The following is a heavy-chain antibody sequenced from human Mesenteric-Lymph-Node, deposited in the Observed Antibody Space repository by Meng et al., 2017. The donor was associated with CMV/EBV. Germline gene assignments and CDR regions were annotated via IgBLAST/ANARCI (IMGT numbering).Heavy chain of an antibody. CDR3: ARGRRITIFGKAGGWFDP. CDR2: ISSSGSTI. V-gene: IGHV3-48*03. D-gene: IGHD3-3*01. Sequence: GGSLRLSCAASGFTFSSYEMNWVRQAPGKGLEWVSYISSSGSTIYYADSVKGRFTISRDNAKNSLYLQMNSLRAEDTAVYYCARGRRITIFGKAGGWFDPWGQGTLVTVSS. J-gene: IGHJ5*02. CDR1: GFTFSSYE.